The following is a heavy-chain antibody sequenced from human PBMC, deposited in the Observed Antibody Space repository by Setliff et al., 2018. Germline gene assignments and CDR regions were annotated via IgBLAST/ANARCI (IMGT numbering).Heavy chain of an antibody. V-gene: IGHV4-30-4*08. J-gene: IGHJ6*03. CDR1: GGSISSGDYY. D-gene: IGHD6-19*01. Sequence: SETLSLTCTVSGGSISSGDYYWSWIRQPPGKGLEFVGYIYYSGSTYYNPSLKSRVTISIDTSKNQFSLKVNSVTAADMAVYYCAREQWLDPPGYYYMDVWAKGTTVTV. CDR3: AREQWLDPPGYYYMDV. CDR2: IYYSGST.